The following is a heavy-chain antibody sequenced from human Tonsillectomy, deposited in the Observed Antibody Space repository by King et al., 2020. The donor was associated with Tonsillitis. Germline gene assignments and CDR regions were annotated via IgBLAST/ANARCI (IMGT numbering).Heavy chain of an antibody. J-gene: IGHJ4*02. CDR3: ARGRRGDSGGYYKNLYWNY. Sequence: QLQESGPGLVKPSETLSLTCTVSGGSISSYYWSWLRQPPGKGLEWSGYIYYCGSTNYNPSLKSRVTISLDTSKNQFSLKLSSVTAADTAVYYCARGRRGDSGGYYKNLYWNYWGQGTLVTVSS. CDR1: GGSISSYY. V-gene: IGHV4-59*01. CDR2: IYYCGST. D-gene: IGHD3-22*01.